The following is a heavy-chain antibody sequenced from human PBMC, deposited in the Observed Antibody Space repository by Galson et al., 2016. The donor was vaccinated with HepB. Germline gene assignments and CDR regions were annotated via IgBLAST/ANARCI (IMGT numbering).Heavy chain of an antibody. CDR3: ATPRGYSYGYWDDTTTDY. D-gene: IGHD5-18*01. CDR1: GFTFSSYA. V-gene: IGHV3-23*01. CDR2: ISGSGGNT. J-gene: IGHJ4*02. Sequence: SLRLSCAASGFTFSSYAMSWVRQAPGKGPEWVSAISGSGGNTYYADSVKGRFTISRDNSKNTLYLQMNSLRAEDTAVYYCATPRGYSYGYWDDTTTDYWGQGTLFTVSS.